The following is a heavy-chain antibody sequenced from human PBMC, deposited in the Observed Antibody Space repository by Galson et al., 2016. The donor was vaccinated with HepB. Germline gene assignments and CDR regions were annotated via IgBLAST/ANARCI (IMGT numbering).Heavy chain of an antibody. Sequence: SLRLSCAASGFTFGNYDIQWIRQAPGKGLEWVALHSSDGSNKYYVDSVKGRFTISRDNSKNTLFLQMNSLRVEDTAIYYCARAGWQWLVPSDYWGQGTLVTVSS. CDR3: ARAGWQWLVPSDY. CDR2: HSSDGSNK. D-gene: IGHD6-19*01. CDR1: GFTFGNYD. J-gene: IGHJ4*02. V-gene: IGHV3-33*01.